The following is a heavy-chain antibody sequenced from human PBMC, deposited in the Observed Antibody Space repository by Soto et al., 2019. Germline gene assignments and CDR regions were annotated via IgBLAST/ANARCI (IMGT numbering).Heavy chain of an antibody. CDR2: TYNSGTT. J-gene: IGHJ4*02. CDR1: GDSISSGYF. CDR3: ARGPSADKIDY. Sequence: QVQLQESGPGLVEPSQTLSLTCTVSGDSISSGYFWSWIRQSPGKGLEWIGHTYNSGTTYNNPSLRSRSTISIDTSRNQFPLRLTSVTAADTAVYYCARGPSADKIDYWGQGTLVTVSS. D-gene: IGHD3-3*01. V-gene: IGHV4-30-4*01.